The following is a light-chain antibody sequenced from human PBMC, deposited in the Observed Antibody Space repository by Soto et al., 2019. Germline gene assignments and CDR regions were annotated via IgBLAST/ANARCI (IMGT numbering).Light chain of an antibody. J-gene: IGKJ4*01. V-gene: IGKV3-20*01. CDR2: GAS. Sequence: VLPQSPGTLSLSPGERSTLSCRNSQTIMNTFLAWCQQRPGQAPRLLIYGASGRAAGIPDRFSGSGSGTDFTLSISRLEPEDFAVYYCQQYGVSPTFGGGTKVDI. CDR1: QTIMNTF. CDR3: QQYGVSPT.